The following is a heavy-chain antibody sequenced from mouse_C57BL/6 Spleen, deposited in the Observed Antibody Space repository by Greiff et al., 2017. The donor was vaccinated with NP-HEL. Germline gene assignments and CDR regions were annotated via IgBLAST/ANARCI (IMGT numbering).Heavy chain of an antibody. CDR3: ARDGSSLRFAY. D-gene: IGHD1-1*01. CDR1: GYTFTDYY. CDR2: LNPNNGGT. Sequence: VQLQQSGPELVKPGASVKISCKASGYTFTDYYMNWVKQSHGKSLEWIGDLNPNNGGTSYNQKFKGKATLTVDKSSSTAYMELRSLTSEDSAVYYCARDGSSLRFAYWGQGTLVTVSA. J-gene: IGHJ3*01. V-gene: IGHV1-26*01.